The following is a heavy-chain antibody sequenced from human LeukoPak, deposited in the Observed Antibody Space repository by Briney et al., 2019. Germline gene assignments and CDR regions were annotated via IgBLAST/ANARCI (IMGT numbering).Heavy chain of an antibody. D-gene: IGHD6-13*01. Sequence: ASVKVSCKASGYTFTSYGISWVRQAPGQGLEWMGWISAYNGNTNYAQKLQGRVTMTTDTSTSTAYMELRSLRSDDTAVYYCASCRGCIAAAGNAQGPFDYWGQGTLVTVSS. V-gene: IGHV1-18*01. CDR3: ASCRGCIAAAGNAQGPFDY. CDR2: ISAYNGNT. CDR1: GYTFTSYG. J-gene: IGHJ4*02.